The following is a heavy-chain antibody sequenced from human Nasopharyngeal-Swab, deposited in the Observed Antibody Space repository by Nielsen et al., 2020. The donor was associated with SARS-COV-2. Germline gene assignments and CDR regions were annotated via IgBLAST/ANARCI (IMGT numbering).Heavy chain of an antibody. CDR1: GYTFTSYY. CDR2: ISAYNGNT. J-gene: IGHJ4*02. Sequence: ASVKVSCKASGYTFTSYYMHWVRQAPGQGLEWVGWISAYNGNTNYAQKLQGRVTMTTDTSTSTAYMELRSLRSDDTAVYYCARGYCSSTSCYAARHFDYWGLGTLVTVSS. D-gene: IGHD2-2*01. CDR3: ARGYCSSTSCYAARHFDY. V-gene: IGHV1-18*04.